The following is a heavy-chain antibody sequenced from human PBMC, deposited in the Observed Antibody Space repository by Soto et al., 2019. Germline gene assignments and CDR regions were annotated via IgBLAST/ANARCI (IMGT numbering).Heavy chain of an antibody. CDR2: INPNSGGT. D-gene: IGHD2-2*01. J-gene: IGHJ3*02. CDR3: ARKYCSSTSCYGAFDI. CDR1: GYTFTGYY. V-gene: IGHV1-2*04. Sequence: QVQLVQSGAEVKKPGASVKVSCEASGYTFTGYYMHWVRQAPGQGLEWMGWINPNSGGTNYAQKFQGWGTMTRDTSISTAYMELRRLRSDDTAVYYCARKYCSSTSCYGAFDIWGQGTMVTVSS.